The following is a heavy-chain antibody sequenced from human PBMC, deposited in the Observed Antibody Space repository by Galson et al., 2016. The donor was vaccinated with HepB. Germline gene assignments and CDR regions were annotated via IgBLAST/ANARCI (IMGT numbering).Heavy chain of an antibody. Sequence: SLRLSCAASGFIFKDYAMHWVRQAPGKGLEWVSSISWNSGSIGYADSVKGRFTISRDNAKNSLYLQMNSLRAEDTAFYYCAQDKASMSVGATNLQHGGQGALVTASS. V-gene: IGHV3-9*01. CDR3: AQDKASMSVGATNLQH. D-gene: IGHD1-26*01. CDR2: ISWNSGSI. CDR1: GFIFKDYA. J-gene: IGHJ1*01.